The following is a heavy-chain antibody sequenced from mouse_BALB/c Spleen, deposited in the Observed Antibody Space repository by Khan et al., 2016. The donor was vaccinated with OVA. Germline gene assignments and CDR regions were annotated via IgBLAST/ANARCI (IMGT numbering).Heavy chain of an antibody. CDR1: GYSITSDYA. D-gene: IGHD2-3*01. Sequence: DVKLQESGPGLVKPSQSLSLTCTVTGYSITSDYAWNWIRQFPGNKLEWMGYISSSGSTNYNPALKSRISITRAPTKNQFFLQLNSVTTEDTATYYCARDGSRYNYAMDYWGQGTSVTVSS. CDR3: ARDGSRYNYAMDY. J-gene: IGHJ4*01. CDR2: ISSSGST. V-gene: IGHV3-2*02.